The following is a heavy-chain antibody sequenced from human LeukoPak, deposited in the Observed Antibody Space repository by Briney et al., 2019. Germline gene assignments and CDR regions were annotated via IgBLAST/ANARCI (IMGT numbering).Heavy chain of an antibody. Sequence: GGSLRLSCAASGFTFSTYAMSWVRQAPGKGLEWVSTISGSGANTYYAESVRGRFTISRDNSKNTLYLHMNSLRAEDTAVYYGAKEWAGYTNPYYFDYWGQGTLVTVSS. V-gene: IGHV3-23*01. J-gene: IGHJ4*02. D-gene: IGHD3/OR15-3a*01. CDR3: AKEWAGYTNPYYFDY. CDR2: ISGSGANT. CDR1: GFTFSTYA.